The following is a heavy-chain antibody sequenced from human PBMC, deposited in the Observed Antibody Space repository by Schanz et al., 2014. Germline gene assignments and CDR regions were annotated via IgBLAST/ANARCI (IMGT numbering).Heavy chain of an antibody. CDR2: IHHSGST. J-gene: IGHJ4*01. Sequence: QVQLQQWGAGLLKPSETLSLTCAVYGGSFSGYYWTWIRQPPGKGLEWIGEIHHSGSTNYNPSLKSRVTIPMDTSKKQFALKLSSVTAADTAVYYCARGEWSTSQFDYWGHGTLVTVSS. CDR1: GGSFSGYY. CDR3: ARGEWSTSQFDY. V-gene: IGHV4-34*01. D-gene: IGHD2-2*01.